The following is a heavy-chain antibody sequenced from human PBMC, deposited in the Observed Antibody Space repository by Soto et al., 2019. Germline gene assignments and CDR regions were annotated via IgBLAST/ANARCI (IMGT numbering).Heavy chain of an antibody. V-gene: IGHV4-39*01. J-gene: IGHJ4*02. CDR2: IYYSGGT. Sequence: QLQLQESGPELVKPSETLSLTCTVSGGSISSSSYFWRWIRQPPGKGLEWIGSIYYSGGTYYNPSLQSRVTISVDTAKNQCSLTLSSVTAADTAVYYCARHASVVVVAATQAYFDYWGQGTLVTVSS. CDR1: GGSISSSSYF. D-gene: IGHD2-15*01. CDR3: ARHASVVVVAATQAYFDY.